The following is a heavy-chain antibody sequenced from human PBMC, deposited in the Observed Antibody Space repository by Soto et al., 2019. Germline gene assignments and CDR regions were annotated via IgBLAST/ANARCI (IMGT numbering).Heavy chain of an antibody. Sequence: EVQLLESGGGLLQPGGSLRLSCAASGFTLSSSAMSWVRQAPGKGLDWVSAISGSGGSTYYADSVQGRFTISRDSSKNTLYLQMNSLRAEDTAVYYCAEGSGSRRPYYFDYWGQGALVTVSS. V-gene: IGHV3-23*01. CDR1: GFTLSSSA. CDR3: AEGSGSRRPYYFDY. J-gene: IGHJ4*02. CDR2: ISGSGGST. D-gene: IGHD2-2*01.